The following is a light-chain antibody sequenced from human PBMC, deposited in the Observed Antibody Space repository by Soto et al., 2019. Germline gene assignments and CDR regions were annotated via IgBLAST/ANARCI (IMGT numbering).Light chain of an antibody. V-gene: IGKV3-15*01. J-gene: IGKJ4*01. CDR2: GAS. Sequence: EIVLTQSPATLSVSPGDRATLSCRASQSVSSDLAWFQQKPGQAPRLLLYGASTRATGIPARFSGSGSGTEFTLTISSLQSEDFAIYYCQQYNNWHLTFGGGTKVEIK. CDR3: QQYNNWHLT. CDR1: QSVSSD.